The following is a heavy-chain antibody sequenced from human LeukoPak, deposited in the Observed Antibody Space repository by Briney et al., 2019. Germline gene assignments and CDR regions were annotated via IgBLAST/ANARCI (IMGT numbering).Heavy chain of an antibody. V-gene: IGHV3-48*01. CDR2: ISSSSSTI. Sequence: GGSLRLSCAASGFTFSSYSMNWVRQAPGKGLEWVSYISSSSSTIYYADSVKGRFTISRDNAKNSLYLQMNSLRAEDTAVYYCARCDFWSGYYSFDYRGQGTLVTVSS. CDR3: ARCDFWSGYYSFDY. D-gene: IGHD3-3*01. CDR1: GFTFSSYS. J-gene: IGHJ4*02.